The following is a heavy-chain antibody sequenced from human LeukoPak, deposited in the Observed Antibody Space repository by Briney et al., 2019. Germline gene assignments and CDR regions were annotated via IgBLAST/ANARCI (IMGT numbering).Heavy chain of an antibody. J-gene: IGHJ4*02. CDR2: FNPNSGGT. CDR3: ARSSLVHRGFDY. CDR1: GYTFTGYY. D-gene: IGHD6-6*01. V-gene: IGHV1-2*02. Sequence: ASVKVSCKASGYTFTGYYMHWVRQAPGQGLEWMGWFNPNSGGTNYAQKFQGRVTMTRDTSISTAYMELSRLRSDDTAVYYCARSSLVHRGFDYWGQGTLVTVSS.